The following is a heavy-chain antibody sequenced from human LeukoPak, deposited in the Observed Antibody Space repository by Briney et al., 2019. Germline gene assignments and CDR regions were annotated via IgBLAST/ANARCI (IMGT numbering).Heavy chain of an antibody. J-gene: IGHJ4*02. CDR2: IIPIFGTA. CDR3: AIDQDEARYYYDSSGYPYYFDY. V-gene: IGHV1-69*13. CDR1: GGTFSSYA. D-gene: IGHD3-22*01. Sequence: GASVKVSCKASGGTFSSYAISWVRQAPGQGLEWMGGIIPIFGTANYAQKFQGRVTITADESTSTAYMELSSLRSEATAVYYCAIDQDEARYYYDSSGYPYYFDYWGQATLVTVSS.